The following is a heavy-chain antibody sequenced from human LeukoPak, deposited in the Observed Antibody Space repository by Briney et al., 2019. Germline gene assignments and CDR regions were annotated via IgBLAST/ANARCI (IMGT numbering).Heavy chain of an antibody. CDR2: ISSSNAYI. J-gene: IGHJ4*02. Sequence: GGSLRLSCAASGFTFSSYRMNWVRQAPERGLELVSSISSSNAYIYYADSVKGRFTISRDNAKNSPYLQMNSLRAEDTAVYYCARAGGSETYGGEFDYWGQGTLVTVSS. CDR1: GFTFSSYR. V-gene: IGHV3-21*01. CDR3: ARAGGSETYGGEFDY. D-gene: IGHD3-10*01.